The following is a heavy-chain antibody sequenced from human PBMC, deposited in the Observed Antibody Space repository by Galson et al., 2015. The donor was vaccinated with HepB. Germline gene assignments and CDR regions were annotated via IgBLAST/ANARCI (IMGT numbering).Heavy chain of an antibody. CDR1: GGSFSDYY. V-gene: IGHV4-34*01. D-gene: IGHD3-9*01. CDR2: INESGGR. Sequence: SETLSLTCAVFGGSFSDYYWTWIHQSPEKGLEWIGEINESGGRNYNPSFESRVNISLDTSKRQFSLRLNSVTAADTAVYYCARGVLRYFRFDLWGQGTLVTVSS. CDR3: ARGVLRYFRFDL. J-gene: IGHJ5*01.